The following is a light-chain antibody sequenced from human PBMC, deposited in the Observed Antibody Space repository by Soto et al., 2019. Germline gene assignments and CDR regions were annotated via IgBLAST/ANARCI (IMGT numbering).Light chain of an antibody. CDR1: SSNVGNYNL. J-gene: IGLJ1*01. CDR2: EVY. V-gene: IGLV2-23*02. Sequence: QSALTQPASVSGSPGQSITISSNGTSSNVGNYNLVSWYQQHPGKAPKLMIYEVYKTPSGVSNRFSGSKSGISASLTFSGLQAEDDAAYNRFSYAGSLKYVFGPGTNLTVL. CDR3: FSYAGSLKYV.